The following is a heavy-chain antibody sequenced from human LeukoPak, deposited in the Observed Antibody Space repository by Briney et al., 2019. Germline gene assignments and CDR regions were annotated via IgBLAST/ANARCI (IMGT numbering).Heavy chain of an antibody. CDR1: GFTFSSYG. Sequence: GGSLRLSCAASGFTFSSYGMHWVRQAPGKGLEWVSAISGSGGSTYYTDSVQGRFTISRDNSKNTLYLQMNSLRAEDTAVYYCAKGAYDFWSGYKYNWFDPWGQGTLVTVSS. CDR3: AKGAYDFWSGYKYNWFDP. V-gene: IGHV3-23*01. D-gene: IGHD3/OR15-3a*01. J-gene: IGHJ5*02. CDR2: ISGSGGST.